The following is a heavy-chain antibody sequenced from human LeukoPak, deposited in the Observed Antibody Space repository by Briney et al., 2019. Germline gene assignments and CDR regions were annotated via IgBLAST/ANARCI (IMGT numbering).Heavy chain of an antibody. CDR2: IAGGDDR. CDR1: GFIFSPYA. Sequence: PGGSLRLSCAASGFIFSPYAMSWVRQAPGKGLEWVAGIAGGDDRFYADSVKGRFSISRDNSKNTVDLQMNSLRADDTAVYYCAKGQGGTIFGVPNDYWGQGTLVTVSS. D-gene: IGHD3-3*01. CDR3: AKGQGGTIFGVPNDY. V-gene: IGHV3-23*01. J-gene: IGHJ4*02.